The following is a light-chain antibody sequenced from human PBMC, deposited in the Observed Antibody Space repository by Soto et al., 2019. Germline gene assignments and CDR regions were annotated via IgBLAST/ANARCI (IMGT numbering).Light chain of an antibody. J-gene: IGKJ2*01. Sequence: DIVMTQSPDSLAVSLGERATINCKSSQRLLYNSDNKNSLAWYQQKPGQPPKLLIYWTSTRESGVPDRFSGSGSGTDFTLTISSLQAEDVAVYYCQQYSITPYTFGQGTKLEIK. CDR3: QQYSITPYT. CDR2: WTS. CDR1: QRLLYNSDNKNS. V-gene: IGKV4-1*01.